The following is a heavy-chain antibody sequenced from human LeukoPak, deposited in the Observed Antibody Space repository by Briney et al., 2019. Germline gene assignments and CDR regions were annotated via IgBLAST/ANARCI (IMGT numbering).Heavy chain of an antibody. CDR2: ISSTSSYI. D-gene: IGHD3-10*01. CDR3: ARALWSGPVYYGMDV. V-gene: IGHV3-21*06. J-gene: IGHJ6*02. Sequence: GGSLRLSCAASGFTFSNYNFYWVRQAPGKGLEWVSAISSTSSYIYYADSVKGRFTISRDNAKNSLYLQMNSLRAEDTAVYYCARALWSGPVYYGMDVWGQGTTVTVSS. CDR1: GFTFSNYN.